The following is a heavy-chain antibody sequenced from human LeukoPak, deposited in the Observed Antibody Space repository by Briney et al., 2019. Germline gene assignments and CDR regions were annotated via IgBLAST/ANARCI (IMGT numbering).Heavy chain of an antibody. CDR3: ARVRRQYYYDSSGPFDI. Sequence: PSETLSLTCAVSGGSISSSNWWSWVRQPPGKGLEWIGEIYHSGSTNYNPSLKSRVTISVDTSKNQFSLKLSSVTAADTAVYYCARVRRQYYYDSSGPFDIWGQGTMVTVSS. D-gene: IGHD3-22*01. CDR1: GGSISSSNW. J-gene: IGHJ3*02. V-gene: IGHV4-4*02. CDR2: IYHSGST.